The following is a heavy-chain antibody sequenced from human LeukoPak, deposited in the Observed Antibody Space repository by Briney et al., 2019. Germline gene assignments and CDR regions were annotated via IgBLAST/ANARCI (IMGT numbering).Heavy chain of an antibody. V-gene: IGHV4-34*01. CDR1: GGSFSGYY. CDR3: ARCRNYYDSSGYDFDY. D-gene: IGHD3-22*01. J-gene: IGHJ4*02. CDR2: INHSGST. Sequence: PSETLSLTCAVYGGSFSGYYWSWIRQPPGKGLEWIGEINHSGSTNYNPSLKSRVTISVDTSKNQFSLKLSSVTAADTAVYYCARCRNYYDSSGYDFDYWGQGTLVTVSS.